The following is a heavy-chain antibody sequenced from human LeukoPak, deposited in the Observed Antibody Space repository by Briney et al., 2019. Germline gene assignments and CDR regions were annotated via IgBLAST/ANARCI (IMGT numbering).Heavy chain of an antibody. CDR3: ARHSVEDYYGAGSYLDY. J-gene: IGHJ4*02. V-gene: IGHV4-39*01. D-gene: IGHD3-10*01. Sequence: SKTLSLTCTVSGGSISSSSYYWGWIRQPPGKGLEWIANIYYSGNTYYNPSLKSRVTISVDTSKNQFSLKLSSVTAADTAVYYCARHSVEDYYGAGSYLDYWGQGTLVTVSS. CDR1: GGSISSSSYY. CDR2: IYYSGNT.